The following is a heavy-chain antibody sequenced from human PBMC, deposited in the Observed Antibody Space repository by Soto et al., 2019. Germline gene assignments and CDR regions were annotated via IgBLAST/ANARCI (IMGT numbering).Heavy chain of an antibody. V-gene: IGHV3-33*01. CDR2: IWYDGSNK. Sequence: QVQLVESGGGVVQPGRSLRLSCAASGFTFSSYGMHWVRQAPGKGREGVAVIWYDGSNKYYADSVKGRFTISRDNSKNTLYLQMNSLRAEDTAVYYCARETYYDIFFYGMDVWGQGTTVTVSS. J-gene: IGHJ6*02. D-gene: IGHD3-9*01. CDR3: ARETYYDIFFYGMDV. CDR1: GFTFSSYG.